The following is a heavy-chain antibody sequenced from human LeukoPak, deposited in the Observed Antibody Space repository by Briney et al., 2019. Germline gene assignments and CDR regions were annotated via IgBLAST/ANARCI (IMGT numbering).Heavy chain of an antibody. CDR1: GFTFSSYW. J-gene: IGHJ4*02. CDR2: IKQDGSEK. CDR3: ARELIMDYSKNGGPFDY. V-gene: IGHV3-7*01. D-gene: IGHD4-11*01. Sequence: PGGSLRLSCAASGFTFSSYWMSWVRQAPGKGLEWVANIKQDGSEKYYVDSVKGRFTVSRDNAKNALYLQMNSLIAEDTAVYYCARELIMDYSKNGGPFDYWGQGTLVTVSS.